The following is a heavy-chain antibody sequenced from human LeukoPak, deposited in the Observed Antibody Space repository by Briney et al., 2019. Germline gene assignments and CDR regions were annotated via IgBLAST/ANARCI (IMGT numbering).Heavy chain of an antibody. D-gene: IGHD5-12*01. CDR3: AKSLRSSALYYFDC. V-gene: IGHV3-23*01. CDR2: ISGSGGST. J-gene: IGHJ4*02. Sequence: GGSLRLSCAASGFTFRSYAMHWVRQAPGKGLEWVSGISGSGGSTYYADSVKGRFTISRDNSKNTLYLQMNSLRVEDTAVYYCAKSLRSSALYYFDCWGQGTLVTVSS. CDR1: GFTFRSYA.